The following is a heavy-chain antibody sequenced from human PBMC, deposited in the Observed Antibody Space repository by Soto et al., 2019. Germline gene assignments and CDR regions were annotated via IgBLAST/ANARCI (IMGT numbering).Heavy chain of an antibody. Sequence: PGESLTISCTCSGDSFTRYWIGWVRQMPGKGLEWMGIIYPGDSDTRYSPSFQGQVTISADKSISTAYLQWSSLKASDTAMYYCARHRGADYYDSSGYGWFDPWGQGTLVTVSS. CDR2: IYPGDSDT. V-gene: IGHV5-51*01. D-gene: IGHD3-22*01. CDR1: GDSFTRYW. CDR3: ARHRGADYYDSSGYGWFDP. J-gene: IGHJ5*02.